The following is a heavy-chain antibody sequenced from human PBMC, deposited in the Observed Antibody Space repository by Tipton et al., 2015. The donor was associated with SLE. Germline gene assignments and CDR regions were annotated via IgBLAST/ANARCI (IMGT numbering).Heavy chain of an antibody. Sequence: TLSLTCAVSGGSISSSNWWSWVRQPPGKGLEWIGEIYHSGSTNYNPSLKSRVTISVDKSKNQFSLKLSSVTAADTVVYYCARDKPRYYYDSSGYYTFDYWGQGTLVTVSS. CDR2: IYHSGST. CDR3: ARDKPRYYYDSSGYYTFDY. J-gene: IGHJ4*02. V-gene: IGHV4-4*02. CDR1: GGSISSSNW. D-gene: IGHD3-22*01.